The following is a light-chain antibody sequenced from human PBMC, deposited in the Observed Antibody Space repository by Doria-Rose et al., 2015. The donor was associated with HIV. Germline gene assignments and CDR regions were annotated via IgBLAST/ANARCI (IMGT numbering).Light chain of an antibody. CDR2: AAS. Sequence: DIQLTQSPSSLSASVGDRVTITCRASQAISNSLAWYQQRPGKAPSLLLYAASRLETGVPSRFSGSGSGTDFALTISSLRPEDYATYYCQQYYTTLQYTVAQGTQL. V-gene: IGKV1-NL1*01. CDR3: QQYYTTLQYT. J-gene: IGKJ2*01. CDR1: QAISNS.